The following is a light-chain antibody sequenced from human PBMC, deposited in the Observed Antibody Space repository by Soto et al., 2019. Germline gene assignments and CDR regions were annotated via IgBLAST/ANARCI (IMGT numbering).Light chain of an antibody. CDR1: RSNIGSNT. Sequence: QSVLTQPPSASGTPGQGVTISCSGSRSNIGSNTVNWYQQLPGTAPKLLIYTNNQRPSGVPDRFSGSKSGTSASLAISGLQSEDEADYYCEAWDDSLNGVVFGGGTKVTVL. CDR3: EAWDDSLNGVV. V-gene: IGLV1-44*01. J-gene: IGLJ2*01. CDR2: TNN.